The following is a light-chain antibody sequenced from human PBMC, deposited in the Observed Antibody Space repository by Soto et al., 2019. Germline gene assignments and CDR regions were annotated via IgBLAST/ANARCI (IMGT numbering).Light chain of an antibody. Sequence: EIVLTQSPGTLSLSPGEIATLSCRASQSVSNSLAWYQQRPGQAPRLLIYGASNRATGIPDRFSGSGSGTDFTLTISRLETEDFAVYYCQQYGSSDTFGQGTKVDI. CDR2: GAS. CDR1: QSVSNS. V-gene: IGKV3-20*01. J-gene: IGKJ1*01. CDR3: QQYGSSDT.